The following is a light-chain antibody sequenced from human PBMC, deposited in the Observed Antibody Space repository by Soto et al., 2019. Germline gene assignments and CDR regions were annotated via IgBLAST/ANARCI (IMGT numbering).Light chain of an antibody. J-gene: IGKJ5*01. V-gene: IGKV3D-15*01. CDR2: GAS. CDR1: QSVRSN. CDR3: QQYNNWPAIT. Sequence: EVVMTQSPATLSVSPCERSTLSCRASQSVRSNLAGYQQKPGQAPRLLIYGASNGVSGIPATFSGSGSGTEVSLTISSLQSEDVAVNYCQQYNNWPAITFGQGTRLEIK.